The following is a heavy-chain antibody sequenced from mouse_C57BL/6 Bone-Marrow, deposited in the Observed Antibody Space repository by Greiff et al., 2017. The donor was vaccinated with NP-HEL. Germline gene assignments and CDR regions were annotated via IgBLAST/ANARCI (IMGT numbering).Heavy chain of an antibody. D-gene: IGHD1-1*01. V-gene: IGHV1-26*01. Sequence: VQLQQSGPELVKPGASVKISCKASGYTFTDYYMNWVKQSHGKSLEWIGDINPNNGGTSYNQKFKGKATLTVDKSSSTAYMELRSLTSEDSAVYYCARRVYGSSSYAMDYWGQGTSVTVSS. CDR1: GYTFTDYY. CDR3: ARRVYGSSSYAMDY. CDR2: INPNNGGT. J-gene: IGHJ4*01.